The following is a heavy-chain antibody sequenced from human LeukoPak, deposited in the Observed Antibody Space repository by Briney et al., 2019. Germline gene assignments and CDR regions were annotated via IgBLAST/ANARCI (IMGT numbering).Heavy chain of an antibody. Sequence: ASVKVSCKASGYTFTSYGVSWVRQAPGQGLEWMGWISAYNGNANYVQRLQGRVTLTTDTSTTTAYMELRSLTSDDTAVYYCARVAYTTGADYWGQGTLVTVSS. J-gene: IGHJ4*02. CDR3: ARVAYTTGADY. CDR2: ISAYNGNA. V-gene: IGHV1-18*01. D-gene: IGHD3-16*01. CDR1: GYTFTSYG.